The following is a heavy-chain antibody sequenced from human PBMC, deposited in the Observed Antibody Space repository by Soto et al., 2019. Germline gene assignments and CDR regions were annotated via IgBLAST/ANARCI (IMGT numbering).Heavy chain of an antibody. CDR2: IKQDGSEK. J-gene: IGHJ6*04. Sequence: EVQLVESGGGLVQPGGSLRLSCAASGFTFSSYWMSWVRQAPGKGLEWVAKIKQDGSEKYYVDSVKGRFTISRDNAKNSLYLQMNSLRAEDTAVYYCARDSYFWSGILMDVWGKGTTVTVSS. V-gene: IGHV3-7*01. D-gene: IGHD3-3*01. CDR3: ARDSYFWSGILMDV. CDR1: GFTFSSYW.